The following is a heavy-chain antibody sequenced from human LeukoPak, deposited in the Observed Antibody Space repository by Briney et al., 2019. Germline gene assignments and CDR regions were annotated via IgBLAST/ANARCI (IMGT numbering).Heavy chain of an antibody. Sequence: GGSLRLSCAASGFTFSSYSMNWVRQAPGKGLEWVSYISSSSSTIYYADSVKGRFTISRDNAKNSLYLQMDSLRAEGTAVYYCASCSGGSCYSVYFDYWGQGTLVTVSS. CDR1: GFTFSSYS. V-gene: IGHV3-48*01. CDR2: ISSSSSTI. CDR3: ASCSGGSCYSVYFDY. D-gene: IGHD2-15*01. J-gene: IGHJ4*02.